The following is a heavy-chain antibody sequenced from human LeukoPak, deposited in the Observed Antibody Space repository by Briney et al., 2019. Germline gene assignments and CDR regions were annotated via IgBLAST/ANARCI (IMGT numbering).Heavy chain of an antibody. D-gene: IGHD3-16*01. CDR3: ARDVHTSYIWGAFDI. V-gene: IGHV1-2*04. Sequence: ASVKVSCKASGYTFTGYYMHWVRQAPGQGLEWMGWINPNSGGTNYAQKFQGWVTMTRDTSTSTVYMELSSLRSEDTAVYYCARDVHTSYIWGAFDIWGQGTMVTVSS. J-gene: IGHJ3*02. CDR2: INPNSGGT. CDR1: GYTFTGYY.